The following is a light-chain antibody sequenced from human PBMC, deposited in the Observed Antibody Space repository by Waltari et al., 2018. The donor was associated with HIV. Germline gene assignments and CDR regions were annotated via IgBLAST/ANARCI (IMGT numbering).Light chain of an antibody. Sequence: QSVLTQPPSVPAAPGQKVSISCSGSSSNIGNHYVSWYQQFPGTAPKLLIYDNKKRASGIPDRFSGSKSGTSATLVVTGLQTWDEADYYCGTWDSSLRAVVFGGGTKLTVL. J-gene: IGLJ2*01. CDR1: SSNIGNHY. CDR2: DNK. CDR3: GTWDSSLRAVV. V-gene: IGLV1-51*01.